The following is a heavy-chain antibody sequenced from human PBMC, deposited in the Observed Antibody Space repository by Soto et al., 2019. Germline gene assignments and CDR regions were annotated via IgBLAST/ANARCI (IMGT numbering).Heavy chain of an antibody. CDR3: ARERSPYGSGYYYGMDV. Sequence: GGSLRLSCAASGFTFSSYDMHWVRQATGKGLEWVSAIGTAGDTYYPGSVKGRFTISRENAKNSLYLQMNSLRAGDTAVYYCARERSPYGSGYYYGMDVWGQGTTVTVSS. J-gene: IGHJ6*02. D-gene: IGHD3-10*01. V-gene: IGHV3-13*01. CDR2: IGTAGDT. CDR1: GFTFSSYD.